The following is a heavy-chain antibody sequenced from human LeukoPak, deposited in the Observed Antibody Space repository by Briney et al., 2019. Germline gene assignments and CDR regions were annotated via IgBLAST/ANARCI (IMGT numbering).Heavy chain of an antibody. Sequence: PSETLSLNCAVYGGSVSGYYWSWIRQPPGKGLEWLGDINHSGSTNYNPSLKSRVTISVDTSKNQFSLKLSSVTAADTAVDYCARVSSSLRSYYYYGMDVWGQGTTVTVSS. J-gene: IGHJ6*02. CDR1: GGSVSGYY. CDR3: ARVSSSLRSYYYYGMDV. D-gene: IGHD6-13*01. CDR2: INHSGST. V-gene: IGHV4-34*01.